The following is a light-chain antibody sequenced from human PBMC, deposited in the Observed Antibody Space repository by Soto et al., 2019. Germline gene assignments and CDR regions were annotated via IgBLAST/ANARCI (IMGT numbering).Light chain of an antibody. CDR1: QSVLYSSNNKNY. CDR3: QQYYSPPWT. J-gene: IGKJ1*01. CDR2: WAS. Sequence: DIVMTQSPDSLAVSLGERATINCKSSQSVLYSSNNKNYFAWYQQKPGQSPKLLIYWASTRESGVPDRFSGSGSGTDFTLTISSLQAEDVAVYYCQQYYSPPWTFGQGTKVEIK. V-gene: IGKV4-1*01.